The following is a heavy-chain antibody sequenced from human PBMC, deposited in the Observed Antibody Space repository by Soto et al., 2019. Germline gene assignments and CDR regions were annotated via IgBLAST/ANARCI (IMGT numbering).Heavy chain of an antibody. V-gene: IGHV4-39*01. J-gene: IGHJ4*02. CDR3: ARGNYDILTGYYDY. D-gene: IGHD3-9*01. Sequence: PSESLSLTCIISGGSIRSSSYYWGWIRQPPGKGLEWIGSIYYSGSTYYNPSLKSRVTISVDTSKNQFSLKLSSVTAVDTAVYYCARGNYDILTGYYDYWGQGTLVTVS. CDR1: GGSIRSSSYY. CDR2: IYYSGST.